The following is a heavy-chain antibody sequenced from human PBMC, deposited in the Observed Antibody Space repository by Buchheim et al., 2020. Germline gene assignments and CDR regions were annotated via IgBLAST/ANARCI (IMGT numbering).Heavy chain of an antibody. V-gene: IGHV3-48*03. Sequence: EVQLVESGGGLVQPGGSLRLSCEVSGFTFGSHEMNWVRQAPGKGLEWISYIDKSGSVIFYADSVRGRLTISRDNAKNSLYLQMSSLRAEDSALYYCARGWFDSWGQGTL. J-gene: IGHJ5*01. CDR1: GFTFGSHE. CDR2: IDKSGSVI. CDR3: ARGWFDS.